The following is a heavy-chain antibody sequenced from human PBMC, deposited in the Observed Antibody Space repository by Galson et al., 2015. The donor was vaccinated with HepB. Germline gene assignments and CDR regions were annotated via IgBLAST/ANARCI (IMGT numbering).Heavy chain of an antibody. D-gene: IGHD6-6*01. J-gene: IGHJ6*03. Sequence: SLRLSCAASGFTFDDYAMHWVRQAPGKGLEWVSGISWNSGSIGYADSVKGRFTISRDNAKNSLYLQMNSLRAEDTALYYCAKESSSPGPTYYYYYMDVWGKGTTVTVSS. CDR1: GFTFDDYA. CDR3: AKESSSPGPTYYYYYMDV. CDR2: ISWNSGSI. V-gene: IGHV3-9*01.